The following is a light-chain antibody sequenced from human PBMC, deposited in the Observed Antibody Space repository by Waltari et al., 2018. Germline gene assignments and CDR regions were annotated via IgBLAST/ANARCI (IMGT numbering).Light chain of an antibody. J-gene: IGLJ3*02. CDR2: VNSDGSH. CDR1: SGHSSYA. Sequence: HLVLTQSPSASASLGASVKLTCTLSSGHSSYAIAWHQQQPEKGPRYLMKVNSDGSHNKGDGIPDRFSGSSSGTGRYLTISSLQSEDEADYYCQTWGTGIQVFGGGTKLTVL. CDR3: QTWGTGIQV. V-gene: IGLV4-69*01.